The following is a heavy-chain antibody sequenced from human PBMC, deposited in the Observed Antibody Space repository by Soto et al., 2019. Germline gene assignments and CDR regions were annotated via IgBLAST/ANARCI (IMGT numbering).Heavy chain of an antibody. J-gene: IGHJ4*02. CDR1: GRSGGSNY. CDR3: AIFYDFWTGPRDY. CDR2: IYSGGST. V-gene: IGHV3-53*01. D-gene: IGHD3-3*01. Sequence: PGGSLRLSCAASGRSGGSNYMSWFRQAPGKGLEWVAVIYSGGSTYYADSVKGRFTISRDDSKNTVFLQMDRLRAEDTALYYCAIFYDFWTGPRDYWGQGILVTVSS.